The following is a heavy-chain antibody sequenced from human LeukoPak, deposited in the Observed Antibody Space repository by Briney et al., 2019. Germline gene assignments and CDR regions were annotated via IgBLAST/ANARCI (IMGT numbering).Heavy chain of an antibody. D-gene: IGHD3-22*01. CDR1: GFTFSSYA. CDR3: AKLIYDSSGYFWTLYYFDY. V-gene: IGHV3-23*01. J-gene: IGHJ4*02. Sequence: PGGSLRLSCAASGFTFSSYAMSWVRQAPGKGLEWVSAISGSGRSTYYADSVKGRFTISRDNSKSTLYLQMNSLRAEDTAVYYCAKLIYDSSGYFWTLYYFDYWGQGTLVSVSS. CDR2: ISGSGRST.